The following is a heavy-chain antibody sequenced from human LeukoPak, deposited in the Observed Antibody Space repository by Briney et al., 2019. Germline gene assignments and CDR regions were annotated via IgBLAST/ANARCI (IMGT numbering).Heavy chain of an antibody. D-gene: IGHD3-22*01. CDR3: ARGYYDSSGLNLDY. CDR1: GGSFSGYY. Sequence: SETLSLTCAVYGGSFSGYYWSWIRQPPGKGLEWIGYIYYSGSTNYNPSLKSRVTISVDTSKNQFSLKLSSVTAADTAVYYCARGYYDSSGLNLDYWGQGTLVTVSS. J-gene: IGHJ4*02. CDR2: IYYSGST. V-gene: IGHV4-59*01.